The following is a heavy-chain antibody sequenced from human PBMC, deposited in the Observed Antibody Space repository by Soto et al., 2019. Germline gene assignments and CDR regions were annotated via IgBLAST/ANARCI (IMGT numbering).Heavy chain of an antibody. CDR1: GASISSYY. Sequence: SETLSLTCSVAGASISSYYWSWIRQHPGKGPEWIGYIYYSGGTNYNPSLKSRVTISVDTSKNQVSLKLTSVTAADTAVYYCATAVPGDYLSHYYYMDVWGKGTTVTVSS. D-gene: IGHD4-17*01. J-gene: IGHJ6*03. V-gene: IGHV4-59*01. CDR2: IYYSGGT. CDR3: ATAVPGDYLSHYYYMDV.